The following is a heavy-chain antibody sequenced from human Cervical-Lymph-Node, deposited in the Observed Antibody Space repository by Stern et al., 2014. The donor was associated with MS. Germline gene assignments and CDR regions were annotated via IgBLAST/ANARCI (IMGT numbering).Heavy chain of an antibody. Sequence: QVQLQESGPGLVKPSQPLSLTCTVSGASISSGGYFWSWIRQPAGKGLEWIGRIYNNGDTHYNPSFKSRLTISLDTPKTQFSLNLPCVTATDTAVYYCGRFTSAAPGISWGQGTLVTVSS. CDR3: GRFTSAAPGIS. CDR2: IYNNGDT. V-gene: IGHV4-61*02. D-gene: IGHD6-13*01. J-gene: IGHJ4*02. CDR1: GASISSGGYF.